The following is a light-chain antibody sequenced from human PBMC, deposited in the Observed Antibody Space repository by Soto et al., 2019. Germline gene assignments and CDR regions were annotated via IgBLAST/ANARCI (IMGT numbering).Light chain of an antibody. V-gene: IGKV1-5*01. CDR3: QQYNSYSPWT. J-gene: IGKJ1*01. CDR2: DAY. CDR1: QSISSW. Sequence: DIQMTQSPSTLSASVGDRVTITCRASQSISSWLAWYQQKPGKAPKLLIYDAYRLESGVPSRFSGSGSGTEFTLTISSLQPDDFANYYCQQYNSYSPWTFGQGTKVEIK.